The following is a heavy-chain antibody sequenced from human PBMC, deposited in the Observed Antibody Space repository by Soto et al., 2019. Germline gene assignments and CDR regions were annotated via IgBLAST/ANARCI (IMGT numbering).Heavy chain of an antibody. CDR3: ARVVYATSNWFDP. CDR2: IYYSGST. V-gene: IGHV4-59*08. D-gene: IGHD2-8*01. Sequence: SETMSVTCSVAGGSISSYDLSWIQQPPGKGLEWIGYIYYSGSTYYNPSLKSRVTISVDTSKNQFSLKLSSVTAADTAVYYCARVVYATSNWFDPWGQGTLVTVSS. J-gene: IGHJ5*02. CDR1: GGSISSYD.